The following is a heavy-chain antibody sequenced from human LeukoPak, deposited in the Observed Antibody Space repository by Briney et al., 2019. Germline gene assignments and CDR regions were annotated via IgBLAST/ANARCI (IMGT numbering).Heavy chain of an antibody. J-gene: IGHJ6*03. CDR3: ARVRVFGVVIVRGFYYYYMDV. CDR1: GYTFTGYY. CDR2: INPNSGGT. Sequence: ASVKVSCKASGYTFTGYYMHWVRQAPGQGLEWMGWINPNSGGTNYAQKFQGRVTMTRDTSISTAYMELSRLRSDDTAVYYCARVRVFGVVIVRGFYYYYMDVWGKGTTVTVSS. D-gene: IGHD3-3*01. V-gene: IGHV1-2*02.